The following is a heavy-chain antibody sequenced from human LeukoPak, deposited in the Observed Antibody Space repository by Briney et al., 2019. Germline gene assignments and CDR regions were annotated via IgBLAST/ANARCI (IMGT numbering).Heavy chain of an antibody. D-gene: IGHD3-22*01. CDR2: IVVGSGNT. Sequence: TSVTVSCKSSGFTFISSAVQWVRQARGQRLEWIGWIVVGSGNTNYAQKFQERVTITRDMSASTAYMELSSLRSEDTAVYYCAADPSYSSGYRYYFDYWGQRTLVTVSS. CDR3: AADPSYSSGYRYYFDY. J-gene: IGHJ4*02. V-gene: IGHV1-58*01. CDR1: GFTFISSA.